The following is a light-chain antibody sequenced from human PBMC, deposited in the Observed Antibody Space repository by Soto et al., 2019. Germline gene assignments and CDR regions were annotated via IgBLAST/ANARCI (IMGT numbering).Light chain of an antibody. Sequence: QSALTQPASVSASPGQSITISCTGTSTDVGGYNDVSCYRQHPAKAPKLMIYDVNNLPSGVSNRFSGSKSSNTAFLTISGLHAEDEGDYYCSSYTSSSTRVFGGGTKLTVL. CDR1: STDVGGYND. CDR2: DVN. CDR3: SSYTSSSTRV. J-gene: IGLJ2*01. V-gene: IGLV2-14*01.